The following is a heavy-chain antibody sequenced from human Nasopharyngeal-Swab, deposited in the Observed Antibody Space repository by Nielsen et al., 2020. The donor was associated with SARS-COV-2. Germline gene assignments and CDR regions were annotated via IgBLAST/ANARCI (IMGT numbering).Heavy chain of an antibody. CDR1: GGSIGGYF. Sequence: SETLSLTCTVSGGSIGGYFWSWIRQPPGKGLEWIGYIYYTVNTKYNPSLESRVTISMDKSRNQFSLKLSSVSAADTAVYFCARAIGVKAFDIWGQGTVVTVSS. D-gene: IGHD3-3*01. V-gene: IGHV4-59*13. J-gene: IGHJ3*02. CDR3: ARAIGVKAFDI. CDR2: IYYTVNT.